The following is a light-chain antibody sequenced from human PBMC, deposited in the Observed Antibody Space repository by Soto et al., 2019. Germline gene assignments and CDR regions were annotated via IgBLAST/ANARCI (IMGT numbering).Light chain of an antibody. J-gene: IGLJ2*01. V-gene: IGLV2-14*01. CDR3: SSYTSSSTVV. Sequence: QSALTQPASVSGSPGQSITISCTGTSSDVGGYNFVSWYQQDPGKAPKLMIYDVSKRPSGVSDRFSGSKSGNTASLTISGLQAEDEADYYCSSYTSSSTVVFGGGTKLTVL. CDR1: SSDVGGYNF. CDR2: DVS.